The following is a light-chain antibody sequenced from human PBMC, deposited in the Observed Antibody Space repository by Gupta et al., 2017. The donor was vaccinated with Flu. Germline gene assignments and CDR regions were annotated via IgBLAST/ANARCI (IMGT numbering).Light chain of an antibody. V-gene: IGLV2-23*02. CDR3: GSYTVSRSVV. CDR2: EFK. J-gene: IGLJ2*01. CDR1: SNDVGSDKI. Sequence: ITNACSGTSNDVGSDKIDYWHQQDPGKAPKLMIYEFKTRAAGVSNRFSGSKSGNTAALTISGLQAEDEDDYSGGSYTVSRSVVFGGGTTLTVL.